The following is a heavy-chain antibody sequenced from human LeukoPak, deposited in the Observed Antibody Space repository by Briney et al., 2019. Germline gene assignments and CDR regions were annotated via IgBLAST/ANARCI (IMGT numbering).Heavy chain of an antibody. CDR2: ISSSGSTI. J-gene: IGHJ2*01. CDR3: ARRDYYGSGSYRYFDL. Sequence: GGSLRLSCAASGFTFSSYRTNWVRQAPGKGLEWVSFISSSGSTIYYADSVKGRFTISRDNAKNSLYLQMNSLRAEDTAVYYCARRDYYGSGSYRYFDLWGRGTLVTVSS. CDR1: GFTFSSYR. D-gene: IGHD3-10*01. V-gene: IGHV3-48*04.